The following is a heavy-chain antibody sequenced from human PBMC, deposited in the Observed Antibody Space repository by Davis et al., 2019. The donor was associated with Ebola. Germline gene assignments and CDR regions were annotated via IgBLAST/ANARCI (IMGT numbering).Heavy chain of an antibody. Sequence: GESLKISCAASGFTFSSYSMNWVRQAPGKGLEWVSCISRSSSTIYYADSVKGRFTISRDNAKNSLYLQMNSLRAEDTAVYYCARAGVGATFGYYYYGMDVWGKGTTVTVSS. CDR1: GFTFSSYS. V-gene: IGHV3-48*04. CDR3: ARAGVGATFGYYYYGMDV. J-gene: IGHJ6*04. D-gene: IGHD1-26*01. CDR2: ISRSSSTI.